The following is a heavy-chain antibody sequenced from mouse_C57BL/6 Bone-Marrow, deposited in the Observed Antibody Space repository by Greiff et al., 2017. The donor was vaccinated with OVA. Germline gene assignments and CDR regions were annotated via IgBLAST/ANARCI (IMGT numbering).Heavy chain of an antibody. Sequence: VQLQQSGAELVRPGTSVKVSCKASGYAFTNYLIEWVKQRPGQGLEWIGVINPGSGGTNYNEKFKGKATLTADKSSSTAYMQLSSLTSEDSAVYFCARDYGSSYRYFEVWGTGTTVTVSS. CDR1: GYAFTNYL. CDR3: ARDYGSSYRYFEV. J-gene: IGHJ1*03. V-gene: IGHV1-54*01. CDR2: INPGSGGT. D-gene: IGHD1-1*01.